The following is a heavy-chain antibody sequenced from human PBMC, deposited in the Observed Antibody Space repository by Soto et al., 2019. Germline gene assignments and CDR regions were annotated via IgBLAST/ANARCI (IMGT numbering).Heavy chain of an antibody. D-gene: IGHD2-2*01. CDR1: GFTFINYA. J-gene: IGHJ2*01. Sequence: VQLLESGGGLVQPGGSLRLSCVGSGFTFINYAMNWVRQTPGKGLEWVSGISGGGDRTFDADSVKDRFTISRDNSKNTVNLQMNSLRADDTAVYYCARKVLGSTSRPDWWYFDLWGRGTLVTVSS. CDR2: ISGGGDRT. CDR3: ARKVLGSTSRPDWWYFDL. V-gene: IGHV3-23*01.